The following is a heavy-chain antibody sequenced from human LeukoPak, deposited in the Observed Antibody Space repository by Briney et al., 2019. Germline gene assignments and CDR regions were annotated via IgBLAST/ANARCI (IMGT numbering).Heavy chain of an antibody. CDR3: ARGYDFWGGCRIYYFDY. CDR2: ISYDGSNK. CDR1: GFTFSSYA. J-gene: IGHJ4*02. V-gene: IGHV3-30-3*01. Sequence: GGSLRLSCAASGFTFSSYAMHWVRQAPGKGLEWVAVISYDGSNKYYADSVKGRFTIARDNSKNTLYLQMNSLRAEDTAVYYCARGYDFWGGCRIYYFDYWGQGTLVTVSS. D-gene: IGHD3-3*01.